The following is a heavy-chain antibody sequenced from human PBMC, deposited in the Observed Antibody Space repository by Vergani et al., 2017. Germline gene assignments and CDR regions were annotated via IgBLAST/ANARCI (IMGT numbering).Heavy chain of an antibody. D-gene: IGHD1-26*01. CDR1: GFTVSSNY. J-gene: IGHJ3*02. CDR3: ARASWELLRAFDI. CDR2: ICSGGST. V-gene: IGHV3-53*02. Sequence: EVQLVETGGGLIQPGGSLRLSCAASGFTVSSNYMSWVRQAPGKGLEWVSVICSGGSTYYADSVKGRFTISRDNSKNTLYLQMNSLRAEDTAVYYCARASWELLRAFDIWGQGTMVTVSS.